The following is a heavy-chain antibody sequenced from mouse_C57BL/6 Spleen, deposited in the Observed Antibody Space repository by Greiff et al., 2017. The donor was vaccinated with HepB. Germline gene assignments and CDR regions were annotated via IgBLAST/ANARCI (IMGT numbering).Heavy chain of an antibody. D-gene: IGHD2-4*01. Sequence: QVQLQQPGAELVKPGASVKMSCKASGYTFTSYWITWVKQRPGQGLEWIGDIYPGSGSTNYNEKFKSKATLTVDTSSSTAYMQLSSLTSEDSAVYYCAREGDYYRYFDVWGTGTTVTVSS. CDR2: IYPGSGST. V-gene: IGHV1-55*01. CDR1: GYTFTSYW. CDR3: AREGDYYRYFDV. J-gene: IGHJ1*03.